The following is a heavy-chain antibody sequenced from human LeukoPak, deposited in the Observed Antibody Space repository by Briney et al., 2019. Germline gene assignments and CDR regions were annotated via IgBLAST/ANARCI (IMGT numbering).Heavy chain of an antibody. J-gene: IGHJ4*02. CDR3: TRENRPFCPFAF. V-gene: IGHV4-4*02. CDR2: ISHDGTT. D-gene: IGHD2/OR15-2a*01. Sequence: SGTLSFTCGVSGGSIDITNYWSWVRQAPGKGLEWIGEISHDGTTNYRPSLRSRVAMSFDRANNQFSLSLTSVTAADTAVYYCTRENRPFCPFAFWGQGVLVTVSS. CDR1: GGSIDITNY.